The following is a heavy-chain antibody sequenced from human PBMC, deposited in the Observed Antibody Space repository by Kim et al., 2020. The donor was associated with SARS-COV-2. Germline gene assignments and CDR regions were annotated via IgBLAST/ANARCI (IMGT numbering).Heavy chain of an antibody. Sequence: GGSLRLSCAASGFTFDDYAMHWVRQAPGKGLEWVSGISWNSGSIGYVDSVKGRFTISRDNAKNSLYLQMNSLRAEDTALYYCAKGAAAGIVYYYGMDVWGQGTTVTVSS. V-gene: IGHV3-9*01. J-gene: IGHJ6*02. D-gene: IGHD6-13*01. CDR3: AKGAAAGIVYYYGMDV. CDR2: ISWNSGSI. CDR1: GFTFDDYA.